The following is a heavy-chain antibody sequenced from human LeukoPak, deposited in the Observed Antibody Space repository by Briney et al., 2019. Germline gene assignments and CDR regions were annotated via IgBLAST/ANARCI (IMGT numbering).Heavy chain of an antibody. D-gene: IGHD3-22*01. Sequence: ASVKVSCKASGGTFSSYAISWVRQAPGQGLEWMGRIIPILGIANYAQKFQGRVTITADKSTSTAYMELSSLRAEDTGVYYCAKGSGSFTYYYDSSGPMTDWGQGTLVTVSS. J-gene: IGHJ4*02. CDR3: AKGSGSFTYYYDSSGPMTD. CDR1: GGTFSSYA. V-gene: IGHV1-69*04. CDR2: IIPILGIA.